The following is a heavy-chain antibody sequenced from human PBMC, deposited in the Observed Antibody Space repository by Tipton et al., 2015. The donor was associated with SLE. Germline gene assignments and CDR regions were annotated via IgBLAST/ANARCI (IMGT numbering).Heavy chain of an antibody. CDR3: ARDTIFGVVPPNAFDI. V-gene: IGHV1-18*01. D-gene: IGHD3-3*01. Sequence: QSGAEVKKPGASVKVSCKASGYTFTSYGISWVRQAPGQGLEWTGWISAYNGNTNYAQKLQGRVTMTTDTSTSTAYMELRSLRSDDTAVYYCARDTIFGVVPPNAFDIWGQGTMVTVSS. CDR2: ISAYNGNT. J-gene: IGHJ3*02. CDR1: GYTFTSYG.